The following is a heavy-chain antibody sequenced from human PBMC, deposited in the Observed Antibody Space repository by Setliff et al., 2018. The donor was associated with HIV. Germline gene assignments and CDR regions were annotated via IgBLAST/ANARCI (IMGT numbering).Heavy chain of an antibody. Sequence: PSETLSLTCTVSGGSVSGYFWSWIRQPPGRGLEWIGYIYYDGTTNSNPSLKSRVTISVTTSKNQFSLKLSSVTAADTALYFCARATFGSTSSGINYYMDVWGKGTTFTVSS. D-gene: IGHD3-10*01. CDR1: GGSVSGYF. CDR2: IYYDGTT. CDR3: ARATFGSTSSGINYYMDV. J-gene: IGHJ6*03. V-gene: IGHV4-59*02.